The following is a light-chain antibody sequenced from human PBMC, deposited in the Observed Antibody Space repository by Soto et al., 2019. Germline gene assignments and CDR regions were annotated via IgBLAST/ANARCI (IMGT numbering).Light chain of an antibody. CDR2: EGS. CDR3: RSYALFSSYV. Sequence: QSVLTQPASVSGSPGQSITISCTGTSSDVGSYNLVSWYQQHPGKAPKLMIYEGSKRPSGVSNRFSGSKSGNTASLTISGLQSVFLVLHYSRSYALFSSYVFLTGTLITVL. CDR1: SSDVGSYNL. J-gene: IGLJ1*01. V-gene: IGLV2-23*01.